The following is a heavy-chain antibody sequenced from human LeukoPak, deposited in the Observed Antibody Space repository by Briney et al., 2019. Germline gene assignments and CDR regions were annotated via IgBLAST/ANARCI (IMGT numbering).Heavy chain of an antibody. J-gene: IGHJ4*02. V-gene: IGHV4-59*01. CDR3: ARTGGIVATTDFDY. CDR1: GVSISSYY. D-gene: IGHD5-12*01. Sequence: SETLSLTCTVSGVSISSYYWSWIRQPPGKGLEWIGYIYYSGSTNYNPSLKSRVTISVDTSKNQFSLKLSSVTAADTAVYYCARTGGIVATTDFDYWGQGTLVTVSS. CDR2: IYYSGST.